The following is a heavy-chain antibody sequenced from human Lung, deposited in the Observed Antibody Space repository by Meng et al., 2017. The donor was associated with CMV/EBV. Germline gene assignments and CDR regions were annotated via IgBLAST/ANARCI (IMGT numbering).Heavy chain of an antibody. Sequence: SGPXLVXPTQTLTLTCSFSGFLLSATGMRVSWIRQPPGGALEWLARIDWDDDKFYSPSLKTRLSISKDTSKNQVVLRMTNMDPVDTATYYCARIDFWSGIDVFDIWGQGXKVTVSS. V-gene: IGHV2-70D*14. J-gene: IGHJ3*02. CDR3: ARIDFWSGIDVFDI. CDR1: GFLLSATGMR. D-gene: IGHD3-3*01. CDR2: IDWDDDK.